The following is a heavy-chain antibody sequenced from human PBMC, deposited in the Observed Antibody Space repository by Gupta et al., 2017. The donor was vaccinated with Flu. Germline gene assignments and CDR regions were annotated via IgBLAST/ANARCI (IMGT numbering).Heavy chain of an antibody. D-gene: IGHD1-26*01. CDR2: IRGIGGIA. J-gene: IGHJ6*02. Sequence: EVQLLESGGGLIQPEGSLRLSCAASGFLFSSFAMSWVRQAPGKGLEWVSTIRGIGGIAYYADSVKGRVSSSRDNSFNTLYLDINTPRADDTAVEDGARDNYSGTHYLTRGVWGQGTTVTVSS. CDR3: ARDNYSGTHYLTRGV. CDR1: GFLFSSFA. V-gene: IGHV3-23*01.